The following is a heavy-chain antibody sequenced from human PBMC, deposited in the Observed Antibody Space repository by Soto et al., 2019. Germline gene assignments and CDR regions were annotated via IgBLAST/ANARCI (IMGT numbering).Heavy chain of an antibody. J-gene: IGHJ3*02. CDR3: AKTLAIGFSSEDAFDI. V-gene: IGHV3-30*18. Sequence: PGGSLRLSCAASGFTFSSYGMHWVRQAPGKGLEWVAVISYDGSNKYYADSVKGRFTISRDNSKNTLYLQMNSLRAEDTAVYYCAKTLAIGFSSEDAFDIWGQGTMVTVSS. D-gene: IGHD6-6*01. CDR2: ISYDGSNK. CDR1: GFTFSSYG.